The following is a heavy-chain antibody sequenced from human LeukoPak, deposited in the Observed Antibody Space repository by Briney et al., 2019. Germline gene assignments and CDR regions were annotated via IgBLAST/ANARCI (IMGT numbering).Heavy chain of an antibody. V-gene: IGHV1-2*02. CDR3: ARDLPEEYQLQHTQFDY. CDR1: GYTFTGYY. Sequence: ASVKVSCKASGYTFTGYYTHWVRQAPGQGLEWMGWINPNSGGTNYAQKFQGRVTMTRDTSISTAYMELSRLRSDDTAVYYCARDLPEEYQLQHTQFDYWGQGTLVTVSS. D-gene: IGHD2-2*01. J-gene: IGHJ4*02. CDR2: INPNSGGT.